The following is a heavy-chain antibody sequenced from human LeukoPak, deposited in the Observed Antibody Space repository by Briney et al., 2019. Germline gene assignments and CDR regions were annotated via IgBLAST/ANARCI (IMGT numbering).Heavy chain of an antibody. Sequence: QSGGSLRLSCVVSGFTVSGDYISWFRQAPGKGLEWVSVLYYGVSTFYKDSVRGRFTTSGDKFKNTVYLQMNSLRAEDTAVYYCAKQAYGSFDYWGQGTLVTVSS. CDR1: GFTVSGDY. J-gene: IGHJ4*02. D-gene: IGHD4-17*01. CDR3: AKQAYGSFDY. V-gene: IGHV3-66*04. CDR2: LYYGVST.